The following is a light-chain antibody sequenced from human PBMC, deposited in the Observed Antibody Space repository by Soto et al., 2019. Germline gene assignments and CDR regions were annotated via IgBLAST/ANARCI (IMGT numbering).Light chain of an antibody. Sequence: QSALTQPASVSGSPGQSITISCTGTSSDVGGYNYVSWYQQHPGKAPKLMIYDVSNRPSGVSNRFSGSKSDNTASLTISGLQAEDEAASYCSSYTSSSILFGTGTKVTVL. V-gene: IGLV2-14*01. CDR2: DVS. J-gene: IGLJ1*01. CDR1: SSDVGGYNY. CDR3: SSYTSSSIL.